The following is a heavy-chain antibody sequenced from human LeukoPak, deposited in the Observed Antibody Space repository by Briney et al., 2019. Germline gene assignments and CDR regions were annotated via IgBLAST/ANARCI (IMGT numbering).Heavy chain of an antibody. CDR2: INPNSGGT. J-gene: IGHJ4*02. D-gene: IGHD5-12*01. CDR1: GYTFTGYY. V-gene: IGHV1-2*02. Sequence: ASVKVSCKASGYTFTGYYMHWVRQAPGQGLEWMGWINPNSGGTNYAQKFQGRVTMTRDTSISTAYMELSRLRSDDTAVYYCARDRQGGYESFDYWGQGTLVTVSS. CDR3: ARDRQGGYESFDY.